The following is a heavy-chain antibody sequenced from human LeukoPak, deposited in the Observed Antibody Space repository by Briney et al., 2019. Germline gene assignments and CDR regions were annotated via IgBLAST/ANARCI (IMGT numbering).Heavy chain of an antibody. V-gene: IGHV3-23*01. Sequence: PGGSLRLSCAASGFTFSSYAMYWVRQAPGKGLEWVSTISGSGGSTYYADSVKGRFTISRDNSKNTLYLLMHSLRAEDTAIYYCVRGYYYYMDVWGKGTSVSVSS. CDR2: ISGSGGST. D-gene: IGHD3-10*01. CDR1: GFTFSSYA. CDR3: VRGYYYYMDV. J-gene: IGHJ6*03.